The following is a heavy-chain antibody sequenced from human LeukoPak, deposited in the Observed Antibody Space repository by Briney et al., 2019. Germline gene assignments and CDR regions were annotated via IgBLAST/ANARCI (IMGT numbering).Heavy chain of an antibody. Sequence: KPGGSLRLSCAASGFVFTSYTMTWVRQAPGKGLEWISSISTFSTYIYYANSVKGRFTISRDNAKNSLFLQMSSLRAEDTAMYYCATISASNYDSCGNYSPGVDYWGQGTPVTVSS. CDR2: ISTFSTYI. CDR1: GFVFTSYT. CDR3: ATISASNYDSCGNYSPGVDY. V-gene: IGHV3-21*01. J-gene: IGHJ4*02. D-gene: IGHD3-22*01.